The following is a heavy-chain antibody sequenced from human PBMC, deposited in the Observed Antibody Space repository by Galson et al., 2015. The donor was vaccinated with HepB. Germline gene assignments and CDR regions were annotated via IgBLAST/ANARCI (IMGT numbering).Heavy chain of an antibody. D-gene: IGHD1-26*01. J-gene: IGHJ6*02. CDR1: GYSFTGYW. CDR2: IYPGDSET. CDR3: ARRGTSQELPDKYDHYYYYGMDV. V-gene: IGHV5-51*01. Sequence: QSGAEVKKPGESLKISCKGSGYSFTGYWIGWVRQMPGKGLEWMGIIYPGDSETRYTPSFQGQVTISADKSISTAYLQWSSLKASDTAMYYCARRGTSQELPDKYDHYYYYGMDVWGQGTAVTVSS.